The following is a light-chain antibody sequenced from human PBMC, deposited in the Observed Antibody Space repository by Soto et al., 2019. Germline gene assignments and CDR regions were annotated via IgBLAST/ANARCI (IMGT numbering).Light chain of an antibody. J-gene: IGKJ5*01. CDR2: TTS. CDR3: QQSYSTPIT. CDR1: QFISTY. Sequence: DIQMTQSPSSLSASVGDTVTITCRPSQFISTYLNWYQQKPGKAPNLLIYTTSSLHSGVPSRFSGSGSGTDFTLTISSLQPEDFATYYCQQSYSTPITFGQGTRLE. V-gene: IGKV1-39*01.